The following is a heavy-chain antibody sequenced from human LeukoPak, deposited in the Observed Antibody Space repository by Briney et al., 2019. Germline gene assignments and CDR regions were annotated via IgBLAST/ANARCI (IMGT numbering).Heavy chain of an antibody. Sequence: SETLSLTCTVSGGSISSGSYYWSWIRQPAGKGLEWIGCIYTSGSTNYNPSLKSRVTISVDTSKNQFSLKLSSVTAADTAVYYCARGYDFWSGYRYFYYYYYMDVWGKGTTVTVSS. CDR3: ARGYDFWSGYRYFYYYYYMDV. CDR2: IYTSGST. D-gene: IGHD3-3*01. CDR1: GGSISSGSYY. V-gene: IGHV4-61*02. J-gene: IGHJ6*03.